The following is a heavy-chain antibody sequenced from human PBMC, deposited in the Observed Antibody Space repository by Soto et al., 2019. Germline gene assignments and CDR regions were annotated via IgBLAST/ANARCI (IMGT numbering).Heavy chain of an antibody. J-gene: IGHJ6*02. V-gene: IGHV1-58*01. CDR1: GFTFTSSA. D-gene: IGHD3-10*01. CDR2: IVVGSGNT. CDR3: AADGQPFFGYYYGMDV. Sequence: SVKVSCKASGFTFTSSAVQWVRQARGQRLEWIGWIVVGSGNTNYAQKFQERVTITRDMSTSTAYMELSSLRSEDTAVYYCAADGQPFFGYYYGMDVWGPGPTVTVS.